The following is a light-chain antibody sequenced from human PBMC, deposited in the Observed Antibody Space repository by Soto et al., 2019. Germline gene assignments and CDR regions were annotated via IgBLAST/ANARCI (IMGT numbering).Light chain of an antibody. Sequence: TQLTQSPSSLSASVGDRVTITCRASQGISSHLAWYQQKPGKAPKLLIFAASTLQSGVPSRFSGSGSGTDFTLTISSLQPEDFATYYCQHLNSYSSTFGQGTRLEIK. J-gene: IGKJ5*01. V-gene: IGKV1-9*01. CDR3: QHLNSYSST. CDR2: AAS. CDR1: QGISSH.